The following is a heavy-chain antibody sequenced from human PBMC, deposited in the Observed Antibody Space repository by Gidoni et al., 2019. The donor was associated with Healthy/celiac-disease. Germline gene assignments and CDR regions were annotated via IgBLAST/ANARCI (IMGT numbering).Heavy chain of an antibody. CDR1: GGSISSYY. J-gene: IGHJ4*02. D-gene: IGHD6-19*01. CDR3: ARAGSSGLFDY. Sequence: QVQLQESGPGLVKPSETLYRTCTVSGGSISSYYWSWIRQPPGKGLEWIGYIYYSVSTNYNPSLKSRVTISVDTSKNQFSLKLSSVTAADTAVYYCARAGSSGLFDYWGQGTLVTVSS. CDR2: IYYSVST. V-gene: IGHV4-59*01.